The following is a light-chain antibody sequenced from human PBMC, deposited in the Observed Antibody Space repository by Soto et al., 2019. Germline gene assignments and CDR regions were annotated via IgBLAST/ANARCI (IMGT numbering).Light chain of an antibody. J-gene: IGLJ2*01. V-gene: IGLV4-69*01. CDR1: SGHSSYA. Sequence: QSVLTQSPSASASLGASVKLTCTLSSGHSSYAIAWHQQQPEKGPRYLMKLNSDGSHSKGDGIPDRFSGSSSGAERYLTISSLQSEDEADYSCQTWGTDIVVFGGGTTLTVL. CDR3: QTWGTDIVV. CDR2: LNSDGSH.